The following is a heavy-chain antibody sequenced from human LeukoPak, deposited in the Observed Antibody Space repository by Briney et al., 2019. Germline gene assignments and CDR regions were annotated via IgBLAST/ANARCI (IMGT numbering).Heavy chain of an antibody. V-gene: IGHV1-8*03. CDR3: ARVLDYYDREGAYYFDS. CDR1: GYTFTNYD. CDR2: MQPNNGNT. J-gene: IGHJ4*02. Sequence: GASVKVSCKASGYTFTNYDVNWVRQAPGQGLEWLGWMQPNNGNTGYALKFQGRVTFTRNSSITTAYMELSSLRSQDTAVYYCARVLDYYDREGAYYFDSWGQGTLVTVSS. D-gene: IGHD3-22*01.